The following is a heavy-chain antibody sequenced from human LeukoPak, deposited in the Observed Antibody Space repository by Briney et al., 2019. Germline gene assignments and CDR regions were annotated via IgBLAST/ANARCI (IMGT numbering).Heavy chain of an antibody. CDR2: IRSKAYGGTT. V-gene: IGHV3-49*03. CDR1: GFTFGDYA. CDR3: TRDYTLRYFGDAAFDY. J-gene: IGHJ4*02. D-gene: IGHD3-9*01. Sequence: SGGSLRLSCTASGFTFGDYAMSWFRQAPGKGLEWVGFIRSKAYGGTTEYAASVKGRFTISRDDSKSIAYLQMNSLKTEDTAVYYCTRDYTLRYFGDAAFDYWGQGTLVTVSS.